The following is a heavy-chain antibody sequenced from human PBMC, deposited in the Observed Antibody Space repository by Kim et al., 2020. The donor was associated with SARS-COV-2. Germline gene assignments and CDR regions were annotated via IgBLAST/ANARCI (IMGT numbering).Heavy chain of an antibody. CDR3: VKTRTIAGAEFDL. D-gene: IGHD6-13*01. J-gene: IGHJ4*02. Sequence: YYNPSLKSRSVISIDTSENQFSLKLSSVTAADSAVYYCVKTRTIAGAEFDLWGQGTLVTVSS. V-gene: IGHV4-30-2*05.